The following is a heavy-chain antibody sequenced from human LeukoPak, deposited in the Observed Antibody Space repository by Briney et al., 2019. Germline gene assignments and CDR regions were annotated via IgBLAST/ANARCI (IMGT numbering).Heavy chain of an antibody. D-gene: IGHD3-10*01. V-gene: IGHV3-21*01. J-gene: IGHJ4*02. CDR2: ITSSGTYI. Sequence: GGSLRLSCAASGFTFNNYNMNWVRQAPGKALEWVSSITSSGTYIFYADSVKGRFTISRDNAKNSLPLQMNSLRAEDTAVYYCARDPLKPSLLWFGETGGLFDYWGQGTLVTVSS. CDR1: GFTFNNYN. CDR3: ARDPLKPSLLWFGETGGLFDY.